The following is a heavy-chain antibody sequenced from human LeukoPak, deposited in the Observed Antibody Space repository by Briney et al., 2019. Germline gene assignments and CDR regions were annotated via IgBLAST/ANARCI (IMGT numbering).Heavy chain of an antibody. D-gene: IGHD5-18*01. CDR3: ARGVGIQLWLSYYYYYMDV. CDR2: IIPIFDTA. Sequence: ASVKVSCKASGGTFSNYAISWVRQAPGQGLEWMGTIIPIFDTANYAQKFQGRVTITADKSTSTAYMELSSLRSEDTAVYYCARGVGIQLWLSYYYYYMDVWGKGTTVTISS. V-gene: IGHV1-69*06. J-gene: IGHJ6*03. CDR1: GGTFSNYA.